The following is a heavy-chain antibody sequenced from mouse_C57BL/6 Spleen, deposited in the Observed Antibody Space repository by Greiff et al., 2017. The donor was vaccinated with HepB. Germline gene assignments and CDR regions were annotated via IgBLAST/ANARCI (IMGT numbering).Heavy chain of an antibody. CDR2: IDPETGGT. CDR1: GYTFTDYE. V-gene: IGHV1-15*01. Sequence: QVHVKQSGAELVRPGASVTLSCKASGYTFTDYEMHWVKQTPVHGLEWIGAIDPETGGTAYNQKFKGKAILTADKSSSTAYMELRSLTSEDSAVYYCTGWLKGYFDVWGTGTTVTVSS. D-gene: IGHD2-3*01. J-gene: IGHJ1*03. CDR3: TGWLKGYFDV.